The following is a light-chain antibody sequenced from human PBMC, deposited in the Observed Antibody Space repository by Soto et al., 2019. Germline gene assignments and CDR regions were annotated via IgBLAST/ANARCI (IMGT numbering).Light chain of an antibody. CDR2: EVT. Sequence: QSALTQPASVSGSPGQSITISCIGTNSDIGYYNYVSWYQQHPGKAPKLMIFEVTKRPSGVSNRFSGSKSGNTASLTISGLQAEDEAEYYCLSHTSSSSYVFGSGTKLTVL. CDR3: LSHTSSSSYV. J-gene: IGLJ1*01. V-gene: IGLV2-14*01. CDR1: NSDIGYYNY.